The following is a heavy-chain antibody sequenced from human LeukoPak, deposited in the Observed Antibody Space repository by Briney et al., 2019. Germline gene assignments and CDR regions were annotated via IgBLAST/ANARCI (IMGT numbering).Heavy chain of an antibody. J-gene: IGHJ6*02. CDR2: IIPIFGTA. D-gene: IGHD2-2*01. CDR3: ARDLYVPAAITHHYYYYGMDV. V-gene: IGHV1-69*13. Sequence: SVKVSCKASGGTFSSYAISWVRQAPGQGLEWMGGIIPIFGTANYAQKFQGRVTITADESTSTAYMGLSSLRSEDTAVYYCARDLYVPAAITHHYYYYGMDVWGQGTTVTVSS. CDR1: GGTFSSYA.